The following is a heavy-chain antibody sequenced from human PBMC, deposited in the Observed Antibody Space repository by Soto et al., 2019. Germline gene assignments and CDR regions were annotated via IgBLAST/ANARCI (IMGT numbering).Heavy chain of an antibody. CDR1: GFTVNSHA. CDR3: TKSRRGILMVYGFGGMDV. CDR2: ISGGGDGT. J-gene: IGHJ6*02. D-gene: IGHD2-8*01. Sequence: HPGGSLRLSCAASGFTVNSHAMRWVRQAPGKGLEWVASISGGGDGTYYGDSVKGGFAISRDSSSSTLYLQMNNLRGEDTAVYFCTKSRRGILMVYGFGGMDVWGQGTTVTVSS. V-gene: IGHV3-23*01.